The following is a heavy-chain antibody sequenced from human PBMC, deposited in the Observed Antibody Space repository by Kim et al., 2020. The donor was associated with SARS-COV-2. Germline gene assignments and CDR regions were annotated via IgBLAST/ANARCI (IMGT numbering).Heavy chain of an antibody. Sequence: GGSLRRSCLVSGLTFTTNGMNWVRQAPGKGLEWVATITDSSGTSTYYADPVKGRFTISRDNSKNTLYLQMNSLRVDDTAVYYCARWATPRYFDYWGQGIL. D-gene: IGHD2-15*01. CDR2: ITDSSGTS. J-gene: IGHJ4*02. CDR3: ARWATPRYFDY. V-gene: IGHV3-23*01. CDR1: GLTFTTNG.